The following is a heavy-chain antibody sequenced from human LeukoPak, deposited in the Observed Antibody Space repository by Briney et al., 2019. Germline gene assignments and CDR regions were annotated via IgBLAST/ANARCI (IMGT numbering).Heavy chain of an antibody. D-gene: IGHD3-22*01. CDR3: ARELRDSSGYYHPDY. Sequence: SVKVSCKASGGTFSSYAISWVRQAPGQGIEWMGRIIPIFGIANYAQKFQGRVTITADKSTSTAYMELSSLRSEDTAVYYCARELRDSSGYYHPDYWGQGTLVTVSS. CDR2: IIPIFGIA. J-gene: IGHJ4*02. CDR1: GGTFSSYA. V-gene: IGHV1-69*04.